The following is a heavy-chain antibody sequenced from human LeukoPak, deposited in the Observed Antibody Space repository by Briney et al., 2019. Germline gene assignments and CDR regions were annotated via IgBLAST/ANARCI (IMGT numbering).Heavy chain of an antibody. CDR2: ISHSGST. CDR3: ARGSSGWLDY. D-gene: IGHD6-19*01. Sequence: SETLSLTCAVYGGSFSGYYWSWIRQPPGKGLEWIGEISHSGSTNYNPSLKSRVTISVDTSKNQFSLKLSSVTAADTAVYYCARGSSGWLDYWGQGTLVTVSS. CDR1: GGSFSGYY. V-gene: IGHV4-34*01. J-gene: IGHJ4*02.